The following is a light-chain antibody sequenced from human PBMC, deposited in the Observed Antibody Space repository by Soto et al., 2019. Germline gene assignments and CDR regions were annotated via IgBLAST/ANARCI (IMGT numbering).Light chain of an antibody. CDR3: QQYNSYRT. V-gene: IGKV1-5*01. CDR1: QSISIW. J-gene: IGKJ1*01. Sequence: DIQMTQSPSTLSASVGDSVTITCRARQSISIWLAWYQQKPGKAPKLLIYDASILESGVPSRFSGSGSGTEFTLTISSLQPDDFATYYCQQYNSYRTFGQGTKVEIK. CDR2: DAS.